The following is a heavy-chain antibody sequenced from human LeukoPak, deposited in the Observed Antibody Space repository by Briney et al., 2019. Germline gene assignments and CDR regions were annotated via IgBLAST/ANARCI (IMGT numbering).Heavy chain of an antibody. CDR1: GYSFTSYW. CDR2: IYPGDSDT. J-gene: IGHJ4*02. V-gene: IGHV5-51*01. Sequence: GESLKVSCKGSGYSFTSYWIGWVRQMPVQVLEWVGIIYPGDSDTRYSPSFQGQVTISVDKSISTAYLHWSSLKASDTAMYYCARSPDHDILTGYYSNYFDSWGQGTLVTVSS. D-gene: IGHD3-9*01. CDR3: ARSPDHDILTGYYSNYFDS.